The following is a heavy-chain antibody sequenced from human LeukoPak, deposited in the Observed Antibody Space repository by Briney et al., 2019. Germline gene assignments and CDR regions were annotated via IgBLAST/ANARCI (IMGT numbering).Heavy chain of an antibody. J-gene: IGHJ4*02. V-gene: IGHV3-30*02. CDR3: ARGGRTLDY. D-gene: IGHD3-10*01. CDR2: IRSDGSNK. CDR1: GFSFSSYG. Sequence: GGSLRLSCAGSGFSFSSYGMHWVRQAPGKGLEWMAFIRSDGSNKYYADSVKGRFTISRDNAKNSLYLQMNSLRAEDTAVYYCARGGRTLDYWGQGTLVTVSS.